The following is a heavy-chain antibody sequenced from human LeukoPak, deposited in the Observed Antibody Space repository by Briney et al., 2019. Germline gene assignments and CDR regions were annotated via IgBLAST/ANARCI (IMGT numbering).Heavy chain of an antibody. D-gene: IGHD3-3*01. V-gene: IGHV1-8*01. J-gene: IGHJ4*02. CDR1: GYTFTSYD. CDR3: AREILRFLENGYFDY. CDR2: MNPNSGNT. Sequence: GASVKVSCKASGYTFTSYDINWVRQATGQGLEWMGWMNPNSGNTGYAQKFQGRVTITADESTSTAYMELSSLRSEDTAVYYCAREILRFLENGYFDYWGQGTLVTVSS.